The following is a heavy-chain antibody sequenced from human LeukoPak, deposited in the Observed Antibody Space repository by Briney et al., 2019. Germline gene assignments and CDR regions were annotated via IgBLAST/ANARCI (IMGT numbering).Heavy chain of an antibody. J-gene: IGHJ4*02. CDR2: IHNGGGET. V-gene: IGHV3-23*01. CDR3: AKRIQLWLYFDY. Sequence: PGGSLRLSCAASGFIFGHYVMSWVRQAPGKGLEWVSSIHNGGGETYYADAVKGRFTISRDNSKNTVYLQMNSLRAEDTAVCYCAKRIQLWLYFDYWGQGTLVTVSS. D-gene: IGHD5-18*01. CDR1: GFIFGHYV.